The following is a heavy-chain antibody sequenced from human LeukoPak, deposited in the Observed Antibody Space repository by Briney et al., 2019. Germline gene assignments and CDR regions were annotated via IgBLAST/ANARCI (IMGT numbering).Heavy chain of an antibody. J-gene: IGHJ4*02. CDR3: ARELPPLVKFYFDH. CDR1: GFTFSGYG. V-gene: IGHV3-33*01. Sequence: GGSLRLSCAASGFTFSGYGMHWVRQAPGKGLEWVAVIWYDGSSKYYADSVKGRLTISRDNPKNTLCLQMNSLRAEDTAVYYCARELPPLVKFYFDHWGQGTLVTVSS. CDR2: IWYDGSSK. D-gene: IGHD1-26*01.